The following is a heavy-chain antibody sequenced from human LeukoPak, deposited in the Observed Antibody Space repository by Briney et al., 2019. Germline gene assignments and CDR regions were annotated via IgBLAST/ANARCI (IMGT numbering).Heavy chain of an antibody. V-gene: IGHV3-66*01. D-gene: IGHD3-10*01. CDR2: IYSGGST. CDR3: ARDTGSGSYSFGFDY. Sequence: GGSLRLSCAASGFTVSSNYMSWVRQAPGKGLEWVSAIYSGGSTYYADSVKGRFTISRDNSKNTLYLQMNSLRAEDTAVYYCARDTGSGSYSFGFDYWGQGTLVTVSS. J-gene: IGHJ4*02. CDR1: GFTVSSNY.